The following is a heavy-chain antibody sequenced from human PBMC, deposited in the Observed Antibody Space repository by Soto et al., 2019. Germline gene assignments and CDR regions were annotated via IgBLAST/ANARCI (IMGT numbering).Heavy chain of an antibody. D-gene: IGHD3-10*01. J-gene: IGHJ4*02. CDR2: ISYDGINK. Sequence: QVQLVESGGGVVQPGRSLRLSCAASGFTFSSDGMHWVRQAPGKGLEWVAVISYDGINKYYADSVRGRFTISRDNSNNTLYLQMNSLRAEDTAVYYCAKDGVLGSGSSFDYWGQGTLVTVSS. CDR1: GFTFSSDG. V-gene: IGHV3-30*18. CDR3: AKDGVLGSGSSFDY.